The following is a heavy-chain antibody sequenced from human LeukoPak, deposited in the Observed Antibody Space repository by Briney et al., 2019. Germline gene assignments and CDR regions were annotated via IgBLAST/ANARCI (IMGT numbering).Heavy chain of an antibody. D-gene: IGHD1-26*01. CDR3: ARDRPYSGSYWNWFDP. V-gene: IGHV1-2*02. J-gene: IGHJ5*02. CDR2: INPNSGGT. Sequence: ASVKASCKASGYTFTGYYMHWVRRAPGQGLEWMGWINPNSGGTNYAQKFQGRVTMTRDTSISTAYMELSRPRSDDTAVYYCARDRPYSGSYWNWFDPWGQGTLVTVSS. CDR1: GYTFTGYY.